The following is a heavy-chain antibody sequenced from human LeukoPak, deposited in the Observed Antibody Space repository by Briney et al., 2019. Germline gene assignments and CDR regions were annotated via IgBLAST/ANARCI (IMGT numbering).Heavy chain of an antibody. J-gene: IGHJ6*04. CDR2: TSSSSSYI. D-gene: IGHD3-10*02. Sequence: PGGSLRLSCAASGFIFSSHSMNWVRQAPGKGLEWVSSTSSSSSYIYNADSVKGRFTISRDNAKKSLYLQMNSLRAEDTAVYYCAELGITMIGGVWGKGTTVTISS. CDR3: AELGITMIGGV. V-gene: IGHV3-21*01. CDR1: GFIFSSHS.